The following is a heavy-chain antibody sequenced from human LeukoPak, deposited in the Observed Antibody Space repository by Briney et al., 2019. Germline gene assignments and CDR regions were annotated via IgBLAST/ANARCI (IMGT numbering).Heavy chain of an antibody. CDR1: GFTFNSYG. CDR3: AKAGAVVVVAAKFFDY. CDR2: ISGSGYTT. Sequence: PGGSLRLSCEASGFTFNSYGMSWVRQAPGKGLEWVSAISGSGYTTYYADSVKGRFTISRDNSKNTLYLQMSSLRAEDTAVYYCAKAGAVVVVAAKFFDYWGQGTLVTVSS. J-gene: IGHJ4*02. V-gene: IGHV3-23*01. D-gene: IGHD2-15*01.